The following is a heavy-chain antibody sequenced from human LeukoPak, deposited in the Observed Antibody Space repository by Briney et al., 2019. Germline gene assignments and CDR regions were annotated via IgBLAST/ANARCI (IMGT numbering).Heavy chain of an antibody. CDR3: ARDTTVTTGRRNWFDP. CDR2: IYTSGST. CDR1: GGSISSGSYY. J-gene: IGHJ5*02. V-gene: IGHV4-61*02. Sequence: TSQTLSLTCTVSGGSISSGSYYWSWLRQPAGKGLEWIVRIYTSGSTNYNPSLKRRVTISVDTSKNQFSLKLSSVTAADTAVYYCARDTTVTTGRRNWFDPWGQGTLVTVSS. D-gene: IGHD4-17*01.